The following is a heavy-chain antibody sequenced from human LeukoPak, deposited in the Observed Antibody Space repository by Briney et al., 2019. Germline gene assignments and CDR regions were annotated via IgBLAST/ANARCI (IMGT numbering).Heavy chain of an antibody. CDR3: ARGSYYYDSSGYYFFDGAFDI. CDR2: ISGSGGST. V-gene: IGHV3-23*01. J-gene: IGHJ3*02. D-gene: IGHD3-22*01. Sequence: GGTLRLSCAASGFTFSSYGMSWVRQAPGKGLEWVSAISGSGGSTHYSDSVKGRFTISIDNSKNTLYLQMNSLRAEDTAVYYCARGSYYYDSSGYYFFDGAFDIWGQGTMVTVSS. CDR1: GFTFSSYG.